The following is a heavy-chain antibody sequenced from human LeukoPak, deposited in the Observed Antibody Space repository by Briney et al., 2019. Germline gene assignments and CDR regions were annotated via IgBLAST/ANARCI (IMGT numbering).Heavy chain of an antibody. CDR1: GGSISSSSYY. Sequence: SETLSLTCTVSGGSISSSSYYWGWIRQPPGKGLEWIGSIYYSGSTYYNPSLKSRVTISVDTSKNQFSLKLSSVTAADTAVYYCARGQEGYGMVRGADGAAFDIWGQGTMVTVSS. V-gene: IGHV4-39*07. CDR2: IYYSGST. D-gene: IGHD3-10*01. CDR3: ARGQEGYGMVRGADGAAFDI. J-gene: IGHJ3*02.